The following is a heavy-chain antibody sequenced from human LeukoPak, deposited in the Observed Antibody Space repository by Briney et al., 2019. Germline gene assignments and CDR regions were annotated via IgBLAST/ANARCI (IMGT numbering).Heavy chain of an antibody. J-gene: IGHJ4*02. CDR1: GGSSNNYY. Sequence: SEALSLTCTVSGGSSNNYYWSWIRQSAGKGLEWIGRIYTSGSTNYNPSLKSRVSMSVDTSKNQFSLRLRSVTAADTAVYYCARESGYYYDTSGYTFDYWGQGILVTVSS. CDR3: ARESGYYYDTSGYTFDY. V-gene: IGHV4-4*07. D-gene: IGHD3-22*01. CDR2: IYTSGST.